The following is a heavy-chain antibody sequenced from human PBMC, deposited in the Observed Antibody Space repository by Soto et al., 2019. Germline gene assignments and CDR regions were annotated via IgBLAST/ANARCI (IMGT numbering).Heavy chain of an antibody. CDR1: GFTFSSYG. J-gene: IGHJ4*02. D-gene: IGHD4-17*01. Sequence: QVQLVESGGGVVQPGRSLRLSCAASGFTFSSYGMHWVRQAPGKGLEWVAVISYDGSNKYYADSVKGRFTISRDNSKNTLYLQMNSLRAEDTAVYYCAKDCVHGDYEAILDYWGQGTLVTVSS. CDR2: ISYDGSNK. V-gene: IGHV3-30*18. CDR3: AKDCVHGDYEAILDY.